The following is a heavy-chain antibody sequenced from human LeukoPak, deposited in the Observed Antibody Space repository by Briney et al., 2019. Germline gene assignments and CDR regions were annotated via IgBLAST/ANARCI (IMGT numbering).Heavy chain of an antibody. CDR2: ITSRGRTP. J-gene: IGHJ4*02. D-gene: IGHD3-10*01. Sequence: GGSLRLSCEASGFTFNTHAMGWVRQAPEKGLEWVASITSRGRTPFYADSVRGRFTISRDNSKNTLYLQMNSLRGEDTAVYYCAKDRPNFYETSGAYYKPKGDFWGQGSLVTVSS. CDR1: GFTFNTHA. CDR3: AKDRPNFYETSGAYYKPKGDF. V-gene: IGHV3-23*01.